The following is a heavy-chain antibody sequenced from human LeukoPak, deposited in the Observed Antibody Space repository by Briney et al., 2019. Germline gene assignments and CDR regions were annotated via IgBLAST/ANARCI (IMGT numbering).Heavy chain of an antibody. CDR2: ISSSSSTI. Sequence: GGSLRLSCAASGLTFTTYNMNWVRQPPGKGLEWVSYISSSSSTIYYADSVKGRFTISRDNAKNSLYLQMNSLRAEDTAVYYCARVDGSGIYRHAFDIWGQGTMVTVSS. D-gene: IGHD3-10*01. J-gene: IGHJ3*02. CDR3: ARVDGSGIYRHAFDI. V-gene: IGHV3-48*01. CDR1: GLTFTTYN.